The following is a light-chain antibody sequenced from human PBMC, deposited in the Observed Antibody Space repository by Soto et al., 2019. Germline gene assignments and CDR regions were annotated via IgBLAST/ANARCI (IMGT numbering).Light chain of an antibody. CDR1: SSDVGGYNY. J-gene: IGLJ2*01. V-gene: IGLV2-14*01. Sequence: QSALTQPASASGAPGQSVTISCTGTSSDVGGYNYVSWYQQHPGKAPKLMIYDVNNRPSGVSNRFSGSKSGNTASLTISGLQAEDEADYYCSSYTSSSTLVFGGGTKLTVL. CDR2: DVN. CDR3: SSYTSSSTLV.